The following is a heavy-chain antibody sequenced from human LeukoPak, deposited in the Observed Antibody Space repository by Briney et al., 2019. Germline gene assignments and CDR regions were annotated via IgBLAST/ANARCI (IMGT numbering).Heavy chain of an antibody. CDR2: IYYSGST. CDR3: AREGLGPRLGPDY. J-gene: IGHJ4*02. Sequence: PSETLSLTYAVYGGSFSGYYWSWIRQPPGKGLEWIGYIYYSGSTNYNPSLKSRVTISVDTSKNQFSLKLSSVTAADTAVYYCAREGLGPRLGPDYWGQGTLVTVSS. D-gene: IGHD3-16*01. V-gene: IGHV4-59*01. CDR1: GGSFSGYY.